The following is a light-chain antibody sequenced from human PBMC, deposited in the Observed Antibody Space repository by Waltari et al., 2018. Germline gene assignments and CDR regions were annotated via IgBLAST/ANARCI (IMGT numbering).Light chain of an antibody. CDR1: QSVSSY. J-gene: IGKJ5*01. CDR2: DAS. Sequence: EIVLTQSPATLSLSPGERATLSCRASQSVSSYLAWYQQKPGQAPRLLIYDASNRATGIPARFSGSGSGTDFTLTISSLQAEDVAVYYCQQYCTIPITFGQGTRLEIK. V-gene: IGKV3-11*01. CDR3: QQYCTIPIT.